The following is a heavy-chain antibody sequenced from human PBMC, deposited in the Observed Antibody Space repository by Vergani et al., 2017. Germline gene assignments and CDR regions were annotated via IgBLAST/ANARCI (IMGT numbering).Heavy chain of an antibody. CDR1: GGSISSGGYY. J-gene: IGHJ3*01. V-gene: IGHV4-61*02. D-gene: IGHD1-26*01. Sequence: QVQLQESGPGLVKPSQTLSLTCTVSGGSISSGGYYWSWIRQPAGKGLEWIGRIYTGGSTTYNPSLKSRISISIDTSRDHFSLKLRSVSAADTAVYFCARRAERWETLLRDDFDVWGQGTFVTVSP. CDR3: ARRAERWETLLRDDFDV. CDR2: IYTGGST.